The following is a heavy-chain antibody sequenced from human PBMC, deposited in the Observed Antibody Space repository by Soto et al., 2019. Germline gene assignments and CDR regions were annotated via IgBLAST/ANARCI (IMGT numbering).Heavy chain of an antibody. D-gene: IGHD3-16*01. J-gene: IGHJ4*02. CDR2: ISGDSGAI. CDR3: ARGGRFTFGFDY. Sequence: EVHLLESGGGLVQPGGSLRLSCAASGFTFSTSSMSWVRQAPGKGLEWVSAISGDSGAIYYADSVKGRFTSSRDNSRDTLYLQVNSLRAEYTALYFCARGGRFTFGFDYWGQGTLISVSS. CDR1: GFTFSTSS. V-gene: IGHV3-23*01.